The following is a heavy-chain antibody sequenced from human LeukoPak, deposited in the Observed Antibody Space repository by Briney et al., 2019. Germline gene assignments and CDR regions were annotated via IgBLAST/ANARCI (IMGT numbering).Heavy chain of an antibody. J-gene: IGHJ4*02. CDR2: IYYSGST. CDR1: GGSISSYY. D-gene: IGHD3-10*01. Sequence: PSETLSLTCTVSGGSISSYYWSWIRQPPGKGLEWIGYIYYSGSTNYNPSLKSRVTISVDTSKNQFSLKLSSVTAADTAVYYCAREGSTMVRGIITHPDFWGQGTLVVVSS. CDR3: AREGSTMVRGIITHPDF. V-gene: IGHV4-59*01.